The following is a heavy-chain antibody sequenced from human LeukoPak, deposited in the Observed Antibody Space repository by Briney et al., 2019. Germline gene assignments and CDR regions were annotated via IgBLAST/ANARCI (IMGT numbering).Heavy chain of an antibody. V-gene: IGHV3-23*01. D-gene: IGHD3-9*01. Sequence: GGSLRLSCAASGFTFSSYAMSWVRQAPGKGLEWVAGISAGGGSTYYADSVKGRFTISRDNSKNMLYLQLNSLRAEDTAVCYCAKGDPPTYYDILTGQDYWGQGTLVTVSS. CDR2: ISAGGGST. CDR1: GFTFSSYA. CDR3: AKGDPPTYYDILTGQDY. J-gene: IGHJ4*02.